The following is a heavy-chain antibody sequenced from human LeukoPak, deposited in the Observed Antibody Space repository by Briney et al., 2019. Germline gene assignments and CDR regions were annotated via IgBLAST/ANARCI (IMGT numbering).Heavy chain of an antibody. CDR2: IYSSGTT. CDR3: ARDRKGMDV. V-gene: IGHV4-59*01. CDR1: GGSIINYY. J-gene: IGHJ6*02. Sequence: SETLSLTCIVSGGSIINYYWNWIRQPPGKGLEWIGYIYSSGTTNYNPSLRGRVTISVDTSKNQFSLKLTSVTAADTAVYYCARDRKGMDVWGQGTTVTVSS. D-gene: IGHD1-14*01.